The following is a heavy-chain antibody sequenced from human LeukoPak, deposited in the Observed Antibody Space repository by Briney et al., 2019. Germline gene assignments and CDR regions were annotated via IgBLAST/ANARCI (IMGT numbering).Heavy chain of an antibody. CDR2: INERGGST. D-gene: IGHD1-26*01. V-gene: IGHV3-23*01. CDR1: GISLSNYA. J-gene: IGHJ5*02. Sequence: GGSLRLSCVVSGISLSNYAMTWVRQAPGKGLEWVSYINERGGSTTYADSVKGRFTISRDNSKNTLYLQMNSLRAEDTAVYYCAKASGSYFGWFDPWGQGTLVTVSS. CDR3: AKASGSYFGWFDP.